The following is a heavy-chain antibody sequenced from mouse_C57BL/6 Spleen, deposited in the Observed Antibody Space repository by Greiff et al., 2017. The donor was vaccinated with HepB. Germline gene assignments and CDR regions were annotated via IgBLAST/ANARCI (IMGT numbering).Heavy chain of an antibody. V-gene: IGHV1-26*01. CDR2: INTNNGGT. D-gene: IGHD2-1*01. J-gene: IGHJ4*01. CDR3: AYGNYAMDY. CDR1: GYTFTDYY. Sequence: EVQLQQSGPELVKPGASVKISCKASGYTFTDYYMNWVKQSHGKSLEWIGDINTNNGGTSYNQKFKGKATLTVDKSSSTAYMELRSLTSEDSAVYYCAYGNYAMDYWGQGTSVTVSA.